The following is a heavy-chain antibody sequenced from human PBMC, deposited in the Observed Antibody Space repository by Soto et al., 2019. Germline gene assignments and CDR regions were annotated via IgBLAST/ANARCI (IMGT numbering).Heavy chain of an antibody. J-gene: IGHJ3*02. CDR1: GFTFSDQY. Sequence: EVQLVASGGGLVQPGGSLRLSCAASGFTFSDQYMDWVRQAPGTGLEWVGRTRNKANSYTTEYAASVKGRFTISSDDSKNSLYLQMNSLKTEDTAVYYCARAYYYESSGDIHGDAFDSWGQGTIVTVSS. CDR3: ARAYYYESSGDIHGDAFDS. V-gene: IGHV3-72*01. CDR2: TRNKANSYTT. D-gene: IGHD3-22*01.